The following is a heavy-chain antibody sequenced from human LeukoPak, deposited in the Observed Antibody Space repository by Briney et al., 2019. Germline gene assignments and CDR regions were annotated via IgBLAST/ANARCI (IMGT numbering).Heavy chain of an antibody. D-gene: IGHD4-17*01. Sequence: PGGSLRLSCAASGFTFSRYAMHWVRQAPGKGLEWVAVITYDGRNKDYADSVRGQFTVSRDNSNNTLYLQMNSLRVEDTAVYYCARDEPTVTTGPPVGSWGQGTLVTVSS. V-gene: IGHV3-30*04. CDR2: ITYDGRNK. CDR3: ARDEPTVTTGPPVGS. J-gene: IGHJ4*02. CDR1: GFTFSRYA.